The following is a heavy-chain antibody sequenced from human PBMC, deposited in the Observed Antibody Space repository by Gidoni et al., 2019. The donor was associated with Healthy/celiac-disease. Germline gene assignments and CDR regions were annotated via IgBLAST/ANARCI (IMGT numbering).Heavy chain of an antibody. CDR3: ASHAYYDFWSGYSDAPYYYGMDV. D-gene: IGHD3-3*01. CDR1: GYTFTSYG. CDR2: ISAYNGNT. V-gene: IGHV1-18*01. J-gene: IGHJ6*02. Sequence: QVQLVQSGAEVKKPGASVKVSCKASGYTFTSYGISWVRQAPGQGLEWMGWISAYNGNTNYAQKLQGRVTMTTDTSTSTAYMELRSLRSDDTAVYYCASHAYYDFWSGYSDAPYYYGMDVWGQGTTVTVSS.